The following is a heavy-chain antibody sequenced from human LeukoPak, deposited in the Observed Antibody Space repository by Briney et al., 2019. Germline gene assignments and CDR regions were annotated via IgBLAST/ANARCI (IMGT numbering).Heavy chain of an antibody. CDR2: ISYDGSNI. J-gene: IGHJ4*02. CDR1: GFTFSSYT. V-gene: IGHV3-30-3*01. Sequence: PGGSLRLSCAASGFTFSSYTMHWVRQAPGKGLEWVTTISYDGSNIYYADSVKGRFTISRDNSKNTLYLQMNSLRAEDTAVYYCATYLHDSSFDYWGQGTLVTVSS. D-gene: IGHD3-22*01. CDR3: ATYLHDSSFDY.